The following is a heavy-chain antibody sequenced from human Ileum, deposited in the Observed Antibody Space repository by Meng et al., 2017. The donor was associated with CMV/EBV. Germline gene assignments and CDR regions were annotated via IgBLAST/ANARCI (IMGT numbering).Heavy chain of an antibody. D-gene: IGHD1-26*01. Sequence: GGSLRLSCAASGFTFSTYGMHWVRQAPGKGLEWVAFIHYDGSNKYYTDSVKGRFTISRDNSKNTLYLQMNSLRPEDTAVYFCAKVAGGTYHYFDYWARERWSPSPQ. V-gene: IGHV3-30*02. CDR2: IHYDGSNK. J-gene: IGHJ4*02. CDR1: GFTFSTYG. CDR3: AKVAGGTYHYFDY.